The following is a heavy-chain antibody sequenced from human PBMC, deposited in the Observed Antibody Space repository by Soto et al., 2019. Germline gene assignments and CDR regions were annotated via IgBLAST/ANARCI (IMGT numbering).Heavy chain of an antibody. CDR2: IKSKTDGGTT. J-gene: IGHJ4*02. Sequence: GGSLRLSCAASGFTFSNAWMSWVRQAPGKGLEWVGRIKSKTDGGTTDYAAPVKGRFTISRDDSKNTLYLQMNSLKTEDTAVYYCTTDYYDSSGYSCFDYWGQGTLVTVSS. CDR3: TTDYYDSSGYSCFDY. D-gene: IGHD3-22*01. V-gene: IGHV3-15*01. CDR1: GFTFSNAW.